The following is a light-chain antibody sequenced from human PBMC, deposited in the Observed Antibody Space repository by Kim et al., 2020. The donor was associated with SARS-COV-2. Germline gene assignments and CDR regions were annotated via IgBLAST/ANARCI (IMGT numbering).Light chain of an antibody. V-gene: IGKV3-11*01. J-gene: IGKJ4*01. CDR3: QQRNSWPPAVT. Sequence: PGERATRSCRASQNIETYLAWYQQRPGQAPRLLVYDASNRATGVPDRFSGSGSGTDFTLTISSLEPEDFSIYYCQQRNSWPPAVTFGGGTKVDIK. CDR1: QNIETY. CDR2: DAS.